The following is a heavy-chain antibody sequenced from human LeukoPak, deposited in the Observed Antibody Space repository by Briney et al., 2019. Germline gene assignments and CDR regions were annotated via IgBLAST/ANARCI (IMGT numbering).Heavy chain of an antibody. V-gene: IGHV4-59*01. CDR2: IYYSGST. CDR3: AREPFNYMDV. Sequence: SETLSLTCTVSVRYISSYYWSWIRQPPGKGLEWIGYIYYSGSTNYNPSLKRRVTISVDTSKNQFSLKLSSVTAADTAVYYCAREPFNYMDVWGKGTTVTVSS. J-gene: IGHJ6*03. CDR1: VRYISSYY.